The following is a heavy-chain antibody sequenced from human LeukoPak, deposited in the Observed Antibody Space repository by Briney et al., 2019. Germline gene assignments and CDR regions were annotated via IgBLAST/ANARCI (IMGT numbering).Heavy chain of an antibody. D-gene: IGHD6-19*01. Sequence: ASVKVSCKASGYTFTSYDINWVRQATGQGLGWMGWMNPNSGNTGYAQKFQGRVTMTRNTSISTAYMELSSLRSEDTAVYYCARGTLAVAGEFDYWGQGTLVTVSS. CDR3: ARGTLAVAGEFDY. CDR2: MNPNSGNT. CDR1: GYTFTSYD. V-gene: IGHV1-8*01. J-gene: IGHJ4*02.